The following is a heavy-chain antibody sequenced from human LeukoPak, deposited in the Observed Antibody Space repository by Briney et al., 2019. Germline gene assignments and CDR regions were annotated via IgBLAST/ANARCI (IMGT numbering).Heavy chain of an antibody. J-gene: IGHJ5*02. V-gene: IGHV3-49*04. CDR2: IRSKAYGGTT. D-gene: IGHD2-2*01. CDR3: TREGSSTRRNWFDP. Sequence: GGSLRLSCTASGFTFGDYAMSWVRQAPGKGLEWVGFIRSKAYGGTTEYAASVKGRFTISRDDSKSIAYLQMNSLKTEDTAVYYCTREGSSTRRNWFDPWGQGTLVTVSS. CDR1: GFTFGDYA.